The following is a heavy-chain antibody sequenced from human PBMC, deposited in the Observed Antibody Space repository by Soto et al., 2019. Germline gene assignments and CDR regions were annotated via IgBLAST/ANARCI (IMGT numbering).Heavy chain of an antibody. D-gene: IGHD2-2*01. CDR2: IIPIFGTA. CDR1: GGTFSSYA. CDR3: ASPVVPAAMGKKNYYYGMDV. Sequence: QVQLVQSGAEVKKPGSSVKVSCKASGGTFSSYAISWVRQAPGQGLEWMGGIIPIFGTANYAQKFQGRVTINAVESTSTAYMELSSLRSEDTAVYYCASPVVPAAMGKKNYYYGMDVWGQGTTVTVSS. J-gene: IGHJ6*02. V-gene: IGHV1-69*01.